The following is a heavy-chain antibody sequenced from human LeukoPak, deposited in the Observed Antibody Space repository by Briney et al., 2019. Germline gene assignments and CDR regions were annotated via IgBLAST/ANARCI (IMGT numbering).Heavy chain of an antibody. CDR2: IYYSGST. V-gene: IGHV4-39*07. CDR1: GGSISNSNSY. Sequence: SETLSLTCTVSGGSISNSNSYWGWIRQSPGKGLEWIANIYYSGSTYYNPSLKSRLTISVDTSKNQFSLKLSSVTAADTAVYYCARVVVPGWFDPWGQGNRVTVSS. D-gene: IGHD2-15*01. J-gene: IGHJ5*02. CDR3: ARVVVPGWFDP.